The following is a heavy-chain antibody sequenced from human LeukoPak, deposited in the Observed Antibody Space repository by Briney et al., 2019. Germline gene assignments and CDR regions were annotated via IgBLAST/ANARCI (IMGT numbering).Heavy chain of an antibody. J-gene: IGHJ6*03. CDR1: EFTFVRYA. D-gene: IGHD6-13*01. CDR2: ISSSSFKI. V-gene: IGHV3-48*04. CDR3: VRDPSYGSSWYYYMDV. Sequence: GGSLRLSCAASEFTFVRYAMNWVRQAPGKGLEWVSYISSSSFKIGYADSVKGRFTISRDNSKNSLYLQIDSLRVDDTAVYYCVRDPSYGSSWYYYMDVWGKGTTVTVSS.